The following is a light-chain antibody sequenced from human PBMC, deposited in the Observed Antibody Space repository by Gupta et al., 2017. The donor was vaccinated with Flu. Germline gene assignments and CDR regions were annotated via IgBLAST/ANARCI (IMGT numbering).Light chain of an antibody. CDR2: DAS. CDR1: ETISTY. V-gene: IGKV3-11*01. J-gene: IGKJ4*01. Sequence: EIVLTQSPVTLSLSPGERATLSCRASETISTYLAWYQQKPVQAPRRLIYDASNRATGMTARFSGSGDGTDLTLTISSRHQEDFAVYYCQQHSNCPPFTFGRGTKVEIK. CDR3: QQHSNCPPFT.